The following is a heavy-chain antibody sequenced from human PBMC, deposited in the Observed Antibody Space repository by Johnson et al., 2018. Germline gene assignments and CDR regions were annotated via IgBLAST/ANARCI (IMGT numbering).Heavy chain of an antibody. CDR3: AKDLGRTVPYAYGMDV. CDR1: GFTFSSYG. V-gene: IGHV3-30*18. J-gene: IGHJ6*02. CDR2: ISYDGRNK. D-gene: IGHD7-27*01. Sequence: QVQLVQSGGGVVQPGRFLRLSCAASGFTFSSYGMHWVRQAPGKGLEGVAVISYDGRNKYYADSVKGRSTISRDSSKNTLYLQMNSLRAEDTAVYYCAKDLGRTVPYAYGMDVWGQGATVTVSS.